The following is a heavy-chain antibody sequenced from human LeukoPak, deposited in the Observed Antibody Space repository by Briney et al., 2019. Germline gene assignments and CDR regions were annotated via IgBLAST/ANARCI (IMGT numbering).Heavy chain of an antibody. D-gene: IGHD4-17*01. CDR3: ARHNDYGDYGDY. V-gene: IGHV4-38-2*01. CDR1: GYSISSGYY. J-gene: IGHJ4*02. CDR2: IYHSGST. Sequence: SETLSLTCAVSGYSISSGYYWGWIRQPPGKGLEWMGSIYHSGSTYYNPSLKSRVTISVDTSKNQFSLKLSSVTAADTAVYYCARHNDYGDYGDYWGQGTLVTVSS.